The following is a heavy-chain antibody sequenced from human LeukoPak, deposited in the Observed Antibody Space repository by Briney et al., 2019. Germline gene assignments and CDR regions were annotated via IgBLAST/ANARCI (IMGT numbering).Heavy chain of an antibody. CDR2: IFDSGST. CDR1: GGSISSGGYS. V-gene: IGHV4-30-2*01. J-gene: IGHJ4*02. D-gene: IGHD2-21*02. CDR3: ARARFSVTDY. Sequence: SSETLSLTCTVSGGSISSGGYSWSWIRQPPGKGLEWIGYIFDSGSTYYSPSLKSRVSISVDTSKNQFSLKLSSVTAADTAVYYCARARFSVTDYWGQGTLVTVSS.